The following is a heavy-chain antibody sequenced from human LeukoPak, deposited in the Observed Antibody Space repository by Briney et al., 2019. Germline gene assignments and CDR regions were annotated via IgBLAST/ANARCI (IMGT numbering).Heavy chain of an antibody. CDR2: IQSKTDGGRT. J-gene: IGHJ6*02. D-gene: IGHD6-19*01. CDR1: GFTFSSAW. CDR3: TTAYRSDWYLREGLDV. V-gene: IGHV3-15*01. Sequence: PGGPDRLSCAASGFTFSSAWMTWVRQAPGKGREWVGRIQSKTDGGRTEYAAPVKGRFTISRNDSEDTLFLQMLSLRIEDTAVYWCTTAYRSDWYLREGLDVWGPGTTVTVSS.